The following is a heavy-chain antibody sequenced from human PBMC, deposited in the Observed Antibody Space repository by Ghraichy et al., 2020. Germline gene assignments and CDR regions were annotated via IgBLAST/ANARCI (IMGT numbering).Heavy chain of an antibody. CDR1: GYSFSSYG. J-gene: IGHJ6*02. CDR2: INGHSGYT. CDR3: AREWLIQGNMDV. D-gene: IGHD5-24*01. Sequence: ASVKVSCKASGYSFSSYGISWVRQAPGEGLEWMGWINGHSGYTTYAQKVQGRVTLTRDTSTSTVYMELRSLRSDDTAVYYFAREWLIQGNMDVWGQGTTVTVSS. V-gene: IGHV1-18*04.